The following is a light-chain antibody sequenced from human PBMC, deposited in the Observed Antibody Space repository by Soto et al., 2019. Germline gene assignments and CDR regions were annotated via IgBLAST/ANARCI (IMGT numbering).Light chain of an antibody. CDR1: SSNIGSNY. Sequence: QSVLTQPPSASGTPGQRVTISCSGSSSNIGSNYVYWYQQLPGTAPKLLIYRNNQRPSGVPDRFSGSKSGTSASLAISGLRSEDEADYYCAAWDDSSGGVFGGGTKLTVL. CDR2: RNN. CDR3: AAWDDSSGGV. V-gene: IGLV1-47*01. J-gene: IGLJ2*01.